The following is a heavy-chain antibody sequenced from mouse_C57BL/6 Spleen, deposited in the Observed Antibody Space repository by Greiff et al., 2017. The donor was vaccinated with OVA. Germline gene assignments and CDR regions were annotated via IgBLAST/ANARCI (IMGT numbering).Heavy chain of an antibody. D-gene: IGHD2-4*01. CDR3: ARGDDSSYAMDY. CDR2: ISYSGST. V-gene: IGHV3-1*01. Sequence: EVQLVESGPGMVKPSQSLSLTCTVTGYSITSGYDWHWIRHFPGNKLEWMGYISYSGSTNYNPSLKSRISITHDTSKNHFFLKLNSVTTEDTATYYCARGDDSSYAMDYWGQGTSVTVSS. CDR1: GYSITSGYD. J-gene: IGHJ4*01.